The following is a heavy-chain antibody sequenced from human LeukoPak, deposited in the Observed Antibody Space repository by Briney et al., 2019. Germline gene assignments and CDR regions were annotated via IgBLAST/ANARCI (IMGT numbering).Heavy chain of an antibody. Sequence: GGSLRLSCAASGFTFSSYGMHWVRQAPGKRLEWAAVISYDGSNKYYADSVKGRFTISRDNSKNTLYLQMNSLRAEDTAVYYCAHIPSSSDYWGQGTLVTVSS. J-gene: IGHJ4*02. D-gene: IGHD6-6*01. CDR1: GFTFSSYG. CDR3: AHIPSSSDY. V-gene: IGHV3-30*03. CDR2: ISYDGSNK.